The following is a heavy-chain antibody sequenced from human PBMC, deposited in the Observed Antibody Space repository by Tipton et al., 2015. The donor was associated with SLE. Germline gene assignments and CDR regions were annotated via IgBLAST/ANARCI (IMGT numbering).Heavy chain of an antibody. Sequence: GSLRLSCAASGFIFQAFSMHWVRQAPGKGLEWVSLIRGDASHSAYADSVRGRFTISRDNSEGSLFLQMSSLTSDDTALYYCVKEHITGWPNFESWGQGVVVVVSA. J-gene: IGHJ4*02. CDR3: VKEHITGWPNFES. CDR2: IRGDASHS. CDR1: GFIFQAFS. V-gene: IGHV3-43*01. D-gene: IGHD7-27*01.